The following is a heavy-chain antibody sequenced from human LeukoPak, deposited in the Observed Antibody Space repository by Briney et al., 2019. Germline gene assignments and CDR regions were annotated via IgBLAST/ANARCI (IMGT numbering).Heavy chain of an antibody. D-gene: IGHD1-26*01. CDR3: ARTNSGSADY. CDR2: IYYSGST. Sequence: PSETLSLTCTVSGGSISSYYWSWIRQPPGKGLEWIGYIYYSGSTNYNPSLKSRVTISVDTSKNQFSLKLSSVTAADTAVYYCARTNSGSADYWGQGTLVTVSS. J-gene: IGHJ4*02. CDR1: GGSISSYY. V-gene: IGHV4-59*01.